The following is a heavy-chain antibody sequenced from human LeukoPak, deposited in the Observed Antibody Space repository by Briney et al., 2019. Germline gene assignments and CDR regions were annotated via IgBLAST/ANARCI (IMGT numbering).Heavy chain of an antibody. V-gene: IGHV3-15*01. CDR3: TTPPQDYYYGMDV. J-gene: IGHJ6*02. Sequence: GGSLRLSCAASGFTFSNAWMSWVRQAPGKGLEWVGRIKSKTDGGTTDYAAPVKGRFTISRDDSKNTPYLQMNSLKTEDTAVYYCTTPPQDYYYGMDVWGQGTTVTVSS. CDR2: IKSKTDGGTT. CDR1: GFTFSNAW.